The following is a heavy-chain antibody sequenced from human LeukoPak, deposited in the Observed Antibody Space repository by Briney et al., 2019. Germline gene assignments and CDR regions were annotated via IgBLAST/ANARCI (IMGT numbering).Heavy chain of an antibody. D-gene: IGHD2-15*01. Sequence: GSLRLSCAASGFTFSSYAMSWVRQAPGKGLEWVSAISGSGGSTYYADSVKGRFTISRDNSKNTLYLQMNSLRAEDTAVYYCAKSPLVVVAELYYFDYWGQGTLVTVSS. CDR1: GFTFSSYA. V-gene: IGHV3-23*01. CDR3: AKSPLVVVAELYYFDY. J-gene: IGHJ4*02. CDR2: ISGSGGST.